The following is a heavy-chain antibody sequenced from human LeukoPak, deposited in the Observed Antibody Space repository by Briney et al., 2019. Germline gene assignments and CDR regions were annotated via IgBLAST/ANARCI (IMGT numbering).Heavy chain of an antibody. J-gene: IGHJ4*02. D-gene: IGHD5-12*01. CDR1: GFTFSSYS. V-gene: IGHV3-48*01. CDR2: ISTSSSTI. Sequence: GGSLRLSCAASGFTFSSYSMNWVRQAPGKGLEWVSYISTSSSTIYSAASVRGLITICSDSNKTSLYLQINMLRADDAAVYYCAKMVATIGFGQYFDYWGQGTLVTVSS. CDR3: AKMVATIGFGQYFDY.